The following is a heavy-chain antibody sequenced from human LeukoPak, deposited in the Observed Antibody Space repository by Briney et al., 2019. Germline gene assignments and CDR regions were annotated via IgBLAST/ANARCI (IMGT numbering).Heavy chain of an antibody. CDR2: ISSSSSSI. CDR3: ARASGDIVETATMGSY. CDR1: GFTFSSYS. V-gene: IGHV3-21*01. D-gene: IGHD5-18*01. J-gene: IGHJ4*02. Sequence: KPEGSLRLSCAASGFTFSSYSMNWVRQAPGKGLEWVSSISSSSSSIYYADSVKGRFTISRDNAKNSLYLQMNSLRAEDTAVYYCARASGDIVETATMGSYWGQGTLVTVSS.